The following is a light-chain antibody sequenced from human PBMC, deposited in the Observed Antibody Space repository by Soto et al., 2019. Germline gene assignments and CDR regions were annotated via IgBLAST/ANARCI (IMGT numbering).Light chain of an antibody. J-gene: IGKJ5*01. CDR3: QQRSNWPLIT. CDR1: QSVSSY. V-gene: IGKV3-11*01. Sequence: EIVLTQSPATLSLSPGERATLSCRASQSVSSYLAWYQQQPGQAPRLLIYDASNRATGIPARFSGSRSGTDFTLTISSLEPEDFAVYYCQQRSNWPLITFGQGTRLEIK. CDR2: DAS.